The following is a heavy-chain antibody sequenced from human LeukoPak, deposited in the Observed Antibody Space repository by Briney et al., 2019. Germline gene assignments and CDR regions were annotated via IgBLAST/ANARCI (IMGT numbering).Heavy chain of an antibody. D-gene: IGHD3-3*01. V-gene: IGHV3-23*01. J-gene: IGHJ4*02. CDR1: GFIFTNYA. Sequence: PGGSLRLSCSASGFIFTNYAMGWVRQAPWKGLEWVSVISGTTDNTHYADSVKGRFTISRDNSKNTVYLEMSSLRRDDTAVYYCARGEWFSEVDFWGRGTLVTVSS. CDR2: ISGTTDNT. CDR3: ARGEWFSEVDF.